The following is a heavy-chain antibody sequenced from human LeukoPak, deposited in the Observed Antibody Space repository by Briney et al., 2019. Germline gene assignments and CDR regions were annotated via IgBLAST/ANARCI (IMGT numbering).Heavy chain of an antibody. Sequence: GGSLRFSCAASGFTFSSYAMSWVRQAPGKGLEWVSAMSGSGGSTYYADSVKGRFTISRDNSKNTLYLQMNSLRAEDTAVYYCAKEAVRGVIIVRSSDYWGQGTLVTVSS. J-gene: IGHJ4*02. CDR3: AKEAVRGVIIVRSSDY. CDR1: GFTFSSYA. V-gene: IGHV3-23*01. CDR2: MSGSGGST. D-gene: IGHD3-10*01.